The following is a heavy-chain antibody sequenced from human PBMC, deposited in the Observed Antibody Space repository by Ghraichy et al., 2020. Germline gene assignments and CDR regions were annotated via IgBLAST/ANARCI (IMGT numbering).Heavy chain of an antibody. CDR2: ISYDGGNE. Sequence: GGSLRLSCAASGFTFSSYPMHWVRQAPGKGLEWVAVISYDGGNEYYADSVKGRFTISRDNSKNTLYLQMNSLRAEDTAMYYCARDYFDSSVYDWGQGTLVTVSS. V-gene: IGHV3-30-3*01. CDR3: ARDYFDSSVYD. D-gene: IGHD3-22*01. CDR1: GFTFSSYP. J-gene: IGHJ4*02.